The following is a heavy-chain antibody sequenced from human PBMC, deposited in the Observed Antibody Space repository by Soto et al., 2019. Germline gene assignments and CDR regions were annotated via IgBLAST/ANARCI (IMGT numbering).Heavy chain of an antibody. CDR2: IWYDGSNK. D-gene: IGHD3-3*01. J-gene: IGHJ6*02. Sequence: GGSLRLSCAVSGFTFSSYGMHWVRQAPSKGLEWVAVIWYDGSNKYYADSVKGRFTISRDNSKNTLYLQMNSLRAEDTAVYYCARSYARITIFGVSDYGMDVWGQGTTVTVSS. CDR3: ARSYARITIFGVSDYGMDV. V-gene: IGHV3-33*01. CDR1: GFTFSSYG.